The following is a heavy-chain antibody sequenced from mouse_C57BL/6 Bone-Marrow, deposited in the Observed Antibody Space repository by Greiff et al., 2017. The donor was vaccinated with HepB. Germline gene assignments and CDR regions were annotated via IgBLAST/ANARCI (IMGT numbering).Heavy chain of an antibody. J-gene: IGHJ3*01. V-gene: IGHV1-72*01. CDR2: IDPNSGGT. Sequence: QVQLQQPGAELVKPGASVKLSCKASGYTFTSYWMHWVKQRPGRGLEWIGRIDPNSGGTKYNEKFKSKATLTVDKPSSTAYMQLSSLTSEDSAVYYCARDPLDSSGYGFAYWGQGTLVTVSA. CDR1: GYTFTSYW. CDR3: ARDPLDSSGYGFAY. D-gene: IGHD3-2*02.